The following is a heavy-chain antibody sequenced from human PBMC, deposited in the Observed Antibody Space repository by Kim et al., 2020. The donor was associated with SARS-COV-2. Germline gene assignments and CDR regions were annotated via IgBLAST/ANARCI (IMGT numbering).Heavy chain of an antibody. V-gene: IGHV4-59*01. CDR3: ARDGFGESGSHYNWLDP. CDR2: IYYSGST. D-gene: IGHD3-10*01. Sequence: SETLSLTCTVSGGSIRSYYWSWLRQPLGKGLEWIGYIYYSGSTNYNPSLKSRVTISVDTSKNQFSLKLSSVTAADTAVYYCARDGFGESGSHYNWLDPWGQGTLVTVSS. CDR1: GGSIRSYY. J-gene: IGHJ5*02.